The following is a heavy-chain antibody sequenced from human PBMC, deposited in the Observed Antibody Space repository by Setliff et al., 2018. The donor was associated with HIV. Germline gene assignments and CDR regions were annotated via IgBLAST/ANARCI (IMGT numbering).Heavy chain of an antibody. J-gene: IGHJ4*02. D-gene: IGHD6-19*01. CDR1: GFTFSSYS. V-gene: IGHV3-48*04. Sequence: GSLRLSCAASGFTFSSYSMNWVRQAPGKGLEWVSYISSSSSTIYYADSVKGRFTMSRDNAKDSVYLQMNTLRVEDTAVYYCAREATPRHSSGWVYFDYWGQGMMVTVSS. CDR3: AREATPRHSSGWVYFDY. CDR2: ISSSSSTI.